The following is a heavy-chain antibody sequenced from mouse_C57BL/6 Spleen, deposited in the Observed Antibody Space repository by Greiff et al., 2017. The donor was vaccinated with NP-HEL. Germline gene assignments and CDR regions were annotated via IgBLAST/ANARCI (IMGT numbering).Heavy chain of an antibody. J-gene: IGHJ3*01. D-gene: IGHD2-4*01. CDR2: INPNNGGT. CDR1: GYTFTDYY. V-gene: IGHV1-26*01. Sequence: EVQLQQSGPELVKPGASVKISCKASGYTFTDYYMNWVKQSHGKSLEWIGDINPNNGGTSYNQKFKGKATLTVDKSSSTAYMELRSLTSEDSAVYYCARSFYYDPVAYWGQGALVTVSA. CDR3: ARSFYYDPVAY.